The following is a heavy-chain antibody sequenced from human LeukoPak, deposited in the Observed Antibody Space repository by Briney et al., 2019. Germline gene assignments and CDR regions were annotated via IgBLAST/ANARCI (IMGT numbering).Heavy chain of an antibody. CDR2: ISAYNGNT. V-gene: IGHV1-18*01. CDR3: ARTRPRGTERYYDFWSGYYSWFDP. CDR1: GYTFTSYG. Sequence: ASVKVSCKASGYTFTSYGISWVRQAPGQGLEWMGWISAYNGNTNYAQKLQGRVTMTTDISTSTAYMELRSLRSDDTAVYYCARTRPRGTERYYDFWSGYYSWFDPWGQGTLVTVSS. J-gene: IGHJ5*02. D-gene: IGHD3-3*01.